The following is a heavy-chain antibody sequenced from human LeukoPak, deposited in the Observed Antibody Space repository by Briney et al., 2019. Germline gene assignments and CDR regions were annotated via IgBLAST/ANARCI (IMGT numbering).Heavy chain of an antibody. J-gene: IGHJ4*02. CDR2: IYTSGST. Sequence: NPSETLSLTCTVSGGSISSYYWSWIRQPAGKGLEWIRRIYTSGSTNYNPSLKSRVTMSVDMSTRQISLRLSSVTAADTAVYYCARAVGGDGSGSLWGPGTLVTVSS. CDR3: ARAVGGDGSGSL. D-gene: IGHD3-10*01. CDR1: GGSISSYY. V-gene: IGHV4-4*07.